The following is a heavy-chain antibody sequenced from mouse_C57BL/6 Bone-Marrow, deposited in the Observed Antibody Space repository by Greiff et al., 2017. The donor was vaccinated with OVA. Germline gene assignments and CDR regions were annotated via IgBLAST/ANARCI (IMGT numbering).Heavy chain of an antibody. CDR3: ARGSGSSDVLDV. CDR1: GYSITSGYY. D-gene: IGHD1-1*01. V-gene: IGHV3-6*01. J-gene: IGHJ1*03. CDR2: ISYDGSN. Sequence: EVQLVESGPGLVKPSQSLSLTCSVTGYSITSGYYWNWIRQFPGNKLEWMGYISYDGSNNYNPSLKNRISITRDTSKNQFFLKLNSVTTEDTATYYCARGSGSSDVLDVWGTGTTVTVSS.